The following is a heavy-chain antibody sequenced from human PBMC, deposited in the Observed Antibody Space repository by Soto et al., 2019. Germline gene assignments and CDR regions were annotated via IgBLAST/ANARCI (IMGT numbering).Heavy chain of an antibody. CDR3: ARGHSGSYYGYYYYGMDV. J-gene: IGHJ6*02. CDR1: GGSISSYS. Sequence: PSETLSLTYTVSGGSISSYSWSWIRQPPGKGMEWIGYIYYSGSTNYNPSLKSRVTISVDTSKNQFSLKLSSVTAADTAVYYCARGHSGSYYGYYYYGMDVWGQGTTVT. D-gene: IGHD1-26*01. V-gene: IGHV4-59*01. CDR2: IYYSGST.